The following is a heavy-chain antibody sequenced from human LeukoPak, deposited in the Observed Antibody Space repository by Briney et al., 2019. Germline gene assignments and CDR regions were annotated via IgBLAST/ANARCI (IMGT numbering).Heavy chain of an antibody. CDR2: ISAYNGNT. D-gene: IGHD3-22*01. Sequence: ASVKVSCKASGYTFTSYGISWVRQAPGQGREWMGWISAYNGNTNYAQKLQGRVTMTTDTSTRTAYMELRSLRSDDTAVYYCARFPLLDPGDYYDSSGYYYEGIYFDYWGQGTLVTVSS. V-gene: IGHV1-18*01. CDR3: ARFPLLDPGDYYDSSGYYYEGIYFDY. J-gene: IGHJ4*02. CDR1: GYTFTSYG.